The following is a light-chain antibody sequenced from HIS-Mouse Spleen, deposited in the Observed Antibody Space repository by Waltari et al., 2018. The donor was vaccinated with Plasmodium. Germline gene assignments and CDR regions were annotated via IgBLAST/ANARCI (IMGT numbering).Light chain of an antibody. V-gene: IGKV3-15*01. CDR2: GAS. CDR3: QQYNNWSFT. Sequence: ETVMTHSPATLSVSPGERATLSCRASQSDSSNLAWYQQKPGQAPRLLIYGASTRATGIPARFSGSGSGTEFTLTISSLQSEDFAVYYCQQYNNWSFTFGPGTKVDIK. J-gene: IGKJ3*01. CDR1: QSDSSN.